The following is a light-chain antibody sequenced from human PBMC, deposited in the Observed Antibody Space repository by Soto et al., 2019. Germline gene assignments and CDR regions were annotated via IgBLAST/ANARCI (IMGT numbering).Light chain of an antibody. CDR1: QDIRKY. CDR2: DAS. J-gene: IGKJ4*01. Sequence: DIQMTQSPSSLSASVGDRVTITCQASQDIRKYLNWYQQKSGKAPKLLIYDASDLETGVPSRFSGSGSGTDFTFTISSLQPEDIATYYCQQYDNPALTFGGGTKVEIK. CDR3: QQYDNPALT. V-gene: IGKV1-33*01.